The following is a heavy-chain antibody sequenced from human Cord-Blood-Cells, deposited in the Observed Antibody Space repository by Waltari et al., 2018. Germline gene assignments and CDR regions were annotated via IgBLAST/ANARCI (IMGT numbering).Heavy chain of an antibody. D-gene: IGHD7-27*01. CDR2: TYYRSKWYN. V-gene: IGHV6-1*01. Sequence: QVQLPQPGPGLVKPSQTPSLTSAFSGASVSSHGAAWNWIRQSPSRGLGWLGRTYYRSKWYNDYAVSVKSRITINPDTSKNQFSLQLNSVTPEDTAVYYCAREKLGIFDYWGQGTLVTVSS. CDR1: GASVSSHGAA. J-gene: IGHJ4*02. CDR3: AREKLGIFDY.